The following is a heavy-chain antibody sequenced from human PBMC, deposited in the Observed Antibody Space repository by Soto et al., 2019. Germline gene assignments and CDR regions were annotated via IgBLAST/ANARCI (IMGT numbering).Heavy chain of an antibody. V-gene: IGHV3-23*01. D-gene: IGHD6-13*01. CDR3: AKEQKDSSTWSELNY. J-gene: IGHJ4*02. CDR2: ISGSGRST. Sequence: GGSLRLSCAASGFNFSSYAMSWVRQAPGMGLEWVSAISGSGRSTYYADSVKGRFTISRDNSKNTLYLQMNSLRAEDTAVYYCAKEQKDSSTWSELNYWGQGTLVTVSS. CDR1: GFNFSSYA.